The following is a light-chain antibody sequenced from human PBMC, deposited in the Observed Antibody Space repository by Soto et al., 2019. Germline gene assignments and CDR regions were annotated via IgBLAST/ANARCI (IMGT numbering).Light chain of an antibody. CDR1: SGHSNYA. J-gene: IGLJ2*01. V-gene: IGLV4-69*01. CDR3: QNWGTGIVI. CDR2: LNRDGSH. Sequence: QLVLTQSPSAFASLGASVKLTCTLSSGHSNYAIAWHQQQPEKGPRYLMKLNRDGSHSKGDGIPNRFSGSSSGAERYLTISSLQSEDEADYYCQNWGTGIVIFGGGTKLTVL.